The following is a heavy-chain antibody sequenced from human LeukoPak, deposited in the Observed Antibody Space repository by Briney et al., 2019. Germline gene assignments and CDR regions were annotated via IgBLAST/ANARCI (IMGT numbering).Heavy chain of an antibody. CDR2: ISSSSSDI. Sequence: GGSLRLSCAASGFPFSSFSMTWVRQAPGKGLEWVSYISSSSSDIYYADSVRGRFNVSRDNAKNSLYLQMHSLRDEDTAVYYCARDLYSREDYWGQGTLVSVSS. V-gene: IGHV3-48*02. J-gene: IGHJ4*02. CDR1: GFPFSSFS. CDR3: ARDLYSREDY. D-gene: IGHD2-15*01.